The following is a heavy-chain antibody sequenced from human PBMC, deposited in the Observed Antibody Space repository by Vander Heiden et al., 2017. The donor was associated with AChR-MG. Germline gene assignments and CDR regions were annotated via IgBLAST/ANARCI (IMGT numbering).Heavy chain of an antibody. J-gene: IGHJ4*02. CDR1: GHTFTVYY. D-gene: IGHD6-19*01. V-gene: IGHV1-2*02. CDR3: AHSSGWWAFDY. CDR2: INPNSGGT. Sequence: QVQLVQSGAEVKKPGASVKASCKASGHTFTVYYVHWVRQAPGQGLEWMGWINPNSGGTNYAQKFQGRVTMTRDTSITTAYMELSRLTSDDTAVYYCAHSSGWWAFDYWGQGTLVTVSS.